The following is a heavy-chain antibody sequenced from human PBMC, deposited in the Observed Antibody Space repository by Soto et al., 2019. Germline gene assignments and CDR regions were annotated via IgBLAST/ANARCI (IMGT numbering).Heavy chain of an antibody. J-gene: IGHJ4*02. Sequence: SGPTLVNPTQTLTLTCTFSGFSLSTSGVGVGWIRQPPGKALEWLALIYWNDDKRYSPSLKSRLTITKDTSKNQVVLAMTNMDPVDTATYYCAHRPSGWYLFDYWGQGTLVTVSS. CDR2: IYWNDDK. V-gene: IGHV2-5*01. D-gene: IGHD6-19*01. CDR1: GFSLSTSGVG. CDR3: AHRPSGWYLFDY.